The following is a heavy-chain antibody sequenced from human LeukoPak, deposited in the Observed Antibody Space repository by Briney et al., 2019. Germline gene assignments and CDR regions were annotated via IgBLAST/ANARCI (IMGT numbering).Heavy chain of an antibody. V-gene: IGHV4-61*02. CDR1: GDSISSGTYY. J-gene: IGHJ5*02. CDR3: ATSRFSGGLGRFDP. D-gene: IGHD3-10*01. CDR2: IYTSGNT. Sequence: PSETLSLTCTVSGDSISSGTYYYNWIRQSAGKGLEWIGRIYTSGNTNYNPSLKSRVIISVDTSENQISRKLSSVTAADTAVYYCATSRFSGGLGRFDPWGQGTLVTVSS.